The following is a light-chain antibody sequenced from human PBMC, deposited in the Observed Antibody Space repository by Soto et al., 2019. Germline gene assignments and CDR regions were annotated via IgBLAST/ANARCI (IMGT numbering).Light chain of an antibody. CDR1: SSDVGAYNY. CDR3: SSYSTSFFYV. J-gene: IGLJ1*01. Sequence: QSARTQPGSVSGSPGQSISISCTGTSSDVGAYNYVSWYQQHPGEAPKLIIYGVTNRPSGVSYRFSGSKSDYTASLTISGLQAEDEADYYCSSYSTSFFYVFGTGTKVTVL. CDR2: GVT. V-gene: IGLV2-14*01.